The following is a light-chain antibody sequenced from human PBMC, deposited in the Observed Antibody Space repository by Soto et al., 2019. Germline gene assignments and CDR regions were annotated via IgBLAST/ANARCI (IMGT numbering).Light chain of an antibody. V-gene: IGKV1-39*01. CDR1: QSISNS. CDR2: AAS. Sequence: DIQMTQSPSSLSASVGARVPITCRASQSISNSLNWYPQRPGRAPKLLIYAASTLQSGVPSRFSGSGSGTDFTLTISNLQPEDFATYYCQHFYPTPPVTFGQGTRLEIK. CDR3: QHFYPTPPVT. J-gene: IGKJ5*01.